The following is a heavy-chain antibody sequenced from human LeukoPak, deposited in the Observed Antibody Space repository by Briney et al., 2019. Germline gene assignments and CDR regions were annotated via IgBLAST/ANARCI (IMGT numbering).Heavy chain of an antibody. J-gene: IGHJ3*02. CDR3: ARGDHGDKGARGAFDI. D-gene: IGHD4-23*01. V-gene: IGHV1-46*01. CDR1: GYTFTSYY. CDR2: INPSGGST. Sequence: ASVKVSCKASGYTFTSYYMHWVRQAPGQGLEWMGIINPSGGSTSYAQKFQGRVTMTRDTSTSTVYMELSSLRSEDTAAYYCARGDHGDKGARGAFDIWGQGTMVTVSS.